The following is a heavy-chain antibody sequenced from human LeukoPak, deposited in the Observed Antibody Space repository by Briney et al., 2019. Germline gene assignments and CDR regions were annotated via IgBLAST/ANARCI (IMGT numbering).Heavy chain of an antibody. Sequence: SVKVSCKASGGTFSSYSIIWARQAPGQGLEWMGGIIPIFGTANYAQKFQGRVTITTDESTSTAYMELRSLRSDDTAVYYCARGSRSSGWSDYWGQGTLVTVSS. CDR2: IIPIFGTA. CDR1: GGTFSSYS. V-gene: IGHV1-69*05. CDR3: ARGSRSSGWSDY. D-gene: IGHD6-19*01. J-gene: IGHJ4*02.